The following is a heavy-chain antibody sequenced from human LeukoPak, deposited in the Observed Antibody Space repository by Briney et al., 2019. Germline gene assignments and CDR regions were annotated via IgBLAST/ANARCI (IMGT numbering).Heavy chain of an antibody. CDR3: ASGLGGDFDY. CDR2: IYYSGST. J-gene: IGHJ4*02. Sequence: SETLSLTCTVSGGSISSYYWGWIREPPGKGLEWIGYIYYSGSTNYNPSLKSRVTISVDTSKNQFSLKLSSVTAADTAVYYCASGLGGDFDYWGQGTLVTVSS. V-gene: IGHV4-59*08. CDR1: GGSISSYY.